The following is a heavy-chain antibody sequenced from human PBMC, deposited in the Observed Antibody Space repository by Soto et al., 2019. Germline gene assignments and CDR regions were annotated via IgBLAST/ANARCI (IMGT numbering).Heavy chain of an antibody. J-gene: IGHJ4*02. Sequence: ASVKVSCKASGYTFTSYDINWVRQATGQGLEWMGWMNPNSGNTGYAQKFQGRVTMTRNTSISTAYMELSSLRSEDTAVYYCARGLYCSGGSCYSVIDYWGQGTLVTVSS. V-gene: IGHV1-8*01. D-gene: IGHD2-15*01. CDR2: MNPNSGNT. CDR1: GYTFTSYD. CDR3: ARGLYCSGGSCYSVIDY.